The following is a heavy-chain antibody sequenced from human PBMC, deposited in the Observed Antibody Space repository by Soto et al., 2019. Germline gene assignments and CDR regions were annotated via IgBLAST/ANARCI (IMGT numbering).Heavy chain of an antibody. D-gene: IGHD3-10*01. Sequence: SETLSLTCTVSGGSISSYYWSWIRQPAGKGLEWIGRIYPSGSTNYNPSLKSRVTMSVATAKNQFSRKLSSVTAADTAVYYWARGYYGSGSYPYEYYRMGVWGQGTRVTVCS. CDR2: IYPSGST. J-gene: IGHJ6*02. V-gene: IGHV4-4*07. CDR3: ARGYYGSGSYPYEYYRMGV. CDR1: GGSISSYY.